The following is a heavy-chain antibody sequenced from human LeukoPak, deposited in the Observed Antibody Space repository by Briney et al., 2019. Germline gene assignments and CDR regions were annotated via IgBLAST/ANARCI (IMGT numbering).Heavy chain of an antibody. CDR2: ISSSSSYI. V-gene: IGHV3-21*01. D-gene: IGHD3-3*01. CDR3: ARSHVLRFLEWAPLFGDYYYMDV. J-gene: IGHJ6*03. Sequence: GGSLRLSCAASGFTFSSYSMNWVRQAPGKGLEWVSSISSSSSYIYYADSVKGRFTISRDNAKNSLYLQMNSLRAEDTAVYYCARSHVLRFLEWAPLFGDYYYMDVWGKGTTVTVSS. CDR1: GFTFSSYS.